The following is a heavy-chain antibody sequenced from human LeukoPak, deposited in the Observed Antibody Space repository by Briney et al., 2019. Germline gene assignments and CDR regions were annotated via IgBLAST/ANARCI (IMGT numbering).Heavy chain of an antibody. CDR1: GYSFTSYW. CDR3: ATSDDSSGYYYNYFDY. D-gene: IGHD3-22*01. J-gene: IGHJ4*02. V-gene: IGHV5-51*01. CDR2: IYPGDSDT. Sequence: PGESLKISCKGSGYSFTSYWTGWVRQMPGKGLEWMGIIYPGDSDTRYSPSFQGQVTISADKSISTAYLQWSSLKASDTAMYYCATSDDSSGYYYNYFDYWGQGTLVTVSS.